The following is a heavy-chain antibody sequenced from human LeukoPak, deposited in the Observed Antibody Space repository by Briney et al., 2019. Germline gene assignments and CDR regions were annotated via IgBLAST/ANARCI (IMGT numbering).Heavy chain of an antibody. Sequence: PSETLSLTCTVSGGSISSYYWSWIRQPPGKGLEWIGYIYTSGSTNYNPSLESRVTISVDTSKNQFSLKLSSVTAADTAVYYCARSDCYNWNYGCDAFDIWGKGTTVTVSS. CDR1: GGSISSYY. D-gene: IGHD1-7*01. V-gene: IGHV4-4*09. J-gene: IGHJ3*02. CDR2: IYTSGST. CDR3: ARSDCYNWNYGCDAFDI.